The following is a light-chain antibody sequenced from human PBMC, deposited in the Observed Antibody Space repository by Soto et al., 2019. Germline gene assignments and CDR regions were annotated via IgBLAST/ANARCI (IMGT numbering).Light chain of an antibody. Sequence: EIVLTQSPGTLLLSPGERATLSCRASESVGSSYLAWYQQKPGQAPRLLIYGASSRTTGIPDRFSGSGSGKDFTLTIGRLEPEDFAVYYCQQYGGAPQTFGQGTKV. J-gene: IGKJ1*01. V-gene: IGKV3-20*01. CDR1: ESVGSSY. CDR2: GAS. CDR3: QQYGGAPQT.